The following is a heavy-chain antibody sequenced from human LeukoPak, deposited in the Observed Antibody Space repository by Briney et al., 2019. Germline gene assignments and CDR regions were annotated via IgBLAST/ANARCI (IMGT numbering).Heavy chain of an antibody. CDR2: ISGSGGST. J-gene: IGHJ4*02. CDR3: AKGVDTAMVTLFLYYFDY. Sequence: GGSLRLSCAASGFTFSSYAMSWVRQAPGKGPEWVSAISGSGGSTYYADSVKGRFTISRDNSKNTLYLQMNSLRAEDTAVYYCAKGVDTAMVTLFLYYFDYWGQGTLVTVSS. CDR1: GFTFSSYA. V-gene: IGHV3-23*01. D-gene: IGHD5-18*01.